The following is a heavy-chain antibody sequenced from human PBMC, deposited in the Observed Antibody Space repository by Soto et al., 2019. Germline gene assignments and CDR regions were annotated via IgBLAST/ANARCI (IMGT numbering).Heavy chain of an antibody. J-gene: IGHJ6*02. CDR2: INHSGST. Sequence: QVQLQQWGAGLLKPSETLSLTCAVYGGSFSGYYWSWIRQPPGKGLEWIGEINHSGSTNYNPSLKSRVTISVDTSKNQFSLKLSSVTAADTAVYYCAGGSLLWFGELSYYGMDVWGQGTTVTVSS. CDR3: AGGSLLWFGELSYYGMDV. D-gene: IGHD3-10*01. V-gene: IGHV4-34*01. CDR1: GGSFSGYY.